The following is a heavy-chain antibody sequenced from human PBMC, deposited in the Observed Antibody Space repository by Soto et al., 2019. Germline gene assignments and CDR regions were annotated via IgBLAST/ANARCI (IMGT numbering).Heavy chain of an antibody. CDR3: ASPQFGTFDY. V-gene: IGHV3-72*01. J-gene: IGHJ4*02. CDR2: STNKASGYTT. Sequence: EVQLVESGGGLVQPGGSLRLFCATSGFTFSGHFMDWVRQAPGKGLEWVARSTNKASGYTTHYAASVIGRFSISRDDSMNSLYLQMDGLKTEDTAVYYCASPQFGTFDYWGQGTLVTVSS. D-gene: IGHD1-1*01. CDR1: GFTFSGHF.